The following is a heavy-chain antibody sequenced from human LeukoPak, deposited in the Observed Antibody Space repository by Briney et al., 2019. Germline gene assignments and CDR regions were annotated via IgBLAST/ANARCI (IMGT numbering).Heavy chain of an antibody. J-gene: IGHJ4*02. D-gene: IGHD2-8*01. CDR3: ARGGVMLDY. CDR1: GDSISSYY. V-gene: IGHV4-59*01. CDR2: IYYSGRT. Sequence: PSETLSLTCTVSGDSISSYYWSWIRQPPGKGLEWIGYIYYSGRTNYNPSLKSRVTISADTSKNQFSLKVSSVTAADTAVYYCARGGVMLDYWGQGTLVTVSS.